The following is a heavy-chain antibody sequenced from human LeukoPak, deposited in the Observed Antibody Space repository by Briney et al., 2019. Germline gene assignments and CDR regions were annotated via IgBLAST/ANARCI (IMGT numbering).Heavy chain of an antibody. J-gene: IGHJ5*02. V-gene: IGHV3-23*01. CDR1: GFTFSSYA. Sequence: PGGSLRLSCAASGFTFSSYAMSWVRQAPGKGLEWVSAISGSGGSTYYADSVKGRFTISRDNSKNTLYLQMNSLRAEDTAVYYCARENVALLWGSWFDPWGQGTLVTVSS. CDR2: ISGSGGST. D-gene: IGHD2-2*01. CDR3: ARENVALLWGSWFDP.